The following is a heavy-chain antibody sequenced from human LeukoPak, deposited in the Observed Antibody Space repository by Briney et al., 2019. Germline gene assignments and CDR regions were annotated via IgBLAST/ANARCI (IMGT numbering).Heavy chain of an antibody. CDR2: IWHDGNIK. D-gene: IGHD1-26*01. Sequence: PGGSLRLSCAASGLTLSGHGMHWVRQAPGKGLEWVAIIWHDGNIKYYADSVKGRFIVSRDNYENTVFLQMNSLRGEDTAVYYCARVGSGSYFLDAFDIWGQGTMVSVSS. J-gene: IGHJ3*02. V-gene: IGHV3-33*01. CDR3: ARVGSGSYFLDAFDI. CDR1: GLTLSGHG.